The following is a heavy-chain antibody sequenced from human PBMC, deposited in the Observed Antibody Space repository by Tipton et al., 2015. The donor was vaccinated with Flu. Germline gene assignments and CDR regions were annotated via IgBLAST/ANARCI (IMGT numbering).Heavy chain of an antibody. D-gene: IGHD1-26*01. CDR1: GGSISSGSYF. CDR3: ARYRGSNARGEGNDAFDI. Sequence: TLSLTCIVSGGSISSGSYFWSWIRQPAGKGLQWIGRIYTDGRTNYNPALESRVSISADTSKNEFSLSLSSVTAADTAMYYCARYRGSNARGEGNDAFDIWGPGTMVSVSS. CDR2: IYTDGRT. V-gene: IGHV4-61*02. J-gene: IGHJ3*02.